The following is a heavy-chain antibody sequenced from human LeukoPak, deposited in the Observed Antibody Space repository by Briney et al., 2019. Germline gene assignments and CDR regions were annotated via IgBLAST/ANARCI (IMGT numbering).Heavy chain of an antibody. CDR2: IYYSGST. J-gene: IGHJ4*02. V-gene: IGHV4-39*07. D-gene: IGHD1-1*01. Sequence: SETLSLTCTVSGGSISSSSYYWGWMRQPPGKGLEGIGCIYYSGSTYYNPSLKSRVTIAVDTYKNQFSLNLSSLTATDTAVYYCAACLSATWAIDYWGQGTLVTVSS. CDR1: GGSISSSSYY. CDR3: AACLSATWAIDY.